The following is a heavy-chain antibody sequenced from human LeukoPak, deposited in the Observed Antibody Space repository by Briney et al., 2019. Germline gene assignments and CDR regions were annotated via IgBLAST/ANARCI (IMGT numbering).Heavy chain of an antibody. CDR1: GGSISSGGYY. CDR3: AKTTGDHWFDP. V-gene: IGHV4-31*03. CDR2: IYYSGIT. D-gene: IGHD3-10*01. J-gene: IGHJ5*02. Sequence: TLPLTCTVSGGSISSGGYYWSWIRQHPGKGLEWIGNIYYSGITYYNPSLKGRVSISVDTSKNQFSLKLRSVTAADTAVFYCAKTTGDHWFDPWGQGTLVTVSS.